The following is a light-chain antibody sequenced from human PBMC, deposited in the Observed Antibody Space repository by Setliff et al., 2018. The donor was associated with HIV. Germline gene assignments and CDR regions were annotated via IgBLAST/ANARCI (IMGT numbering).Light chain of an antibody. CDR2: EVR. J-gene: IGLJ3*02. Sequence: QPASXXXSXXKXXXTXCTXXSSDXXGXXYVSWYQXXXXXXPKLIIYEVRNRXXXVSNRFSGSKSGNTASLTISGLQAEDEADYYCFSYXGSSXXXFGGGTKVTVL. V-gene: IGLV2-23*02. CDR3: FSYXGSSXXX. CDR1: SSDXXGXXY.